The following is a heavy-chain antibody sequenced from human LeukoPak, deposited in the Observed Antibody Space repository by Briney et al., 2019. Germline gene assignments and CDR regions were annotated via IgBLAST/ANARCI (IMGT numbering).Heavy chain of an antibody. Sequence: SETLSLTCAVYGGSFSGYYWSWIRQPPGKGLEWIGEINHSGSTNYNPSLKSRVTISVDTSKNQFSLKLSSVTAADTAVYYCARGTGFFGGFIMVNNGFAPWGQGPLVTVSS. J-gene: IGHJ5*02. CDR3: ARGTGFFGGFIMVNNGFAP. D-gene: IGHD3-3*01. CDR2: INHSGST. CDR1: GGSFSGYY. V-gene: IGHV4-34*01.